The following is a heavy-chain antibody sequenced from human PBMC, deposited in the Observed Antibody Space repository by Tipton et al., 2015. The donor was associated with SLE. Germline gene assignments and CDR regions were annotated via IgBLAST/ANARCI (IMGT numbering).Heavy chain of an antibody. J-gene: IGHJ6*04. V-gene: IGHV4-34*01. CDR3: ARGNFLTGYWMDV. Sequence: TLSLTCTVSGGSISSHYCSWIRQPPGKGLEWIGEINHSGSTSYNPSLKSRVTISVDTSKNQFSLKLSSVTAADTAVYYCARGNFLTGYWMDVRGKGTTVTVSS. D-gene: IGHD3-9*01. CDR1: GGSISSHY. CDR2: INHSGST.